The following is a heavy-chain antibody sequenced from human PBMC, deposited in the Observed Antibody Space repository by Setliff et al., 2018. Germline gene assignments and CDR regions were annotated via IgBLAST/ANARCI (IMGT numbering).Heavy chain of an antibody. Sequence: ASVKVSCKASGYTFSNYGITWVRQAPGQGLEWMGWISAYSGNTKYAQKLQGRVTMTTDTSTTTAYLELRSLTSDDTGFYYCTTGPRDSRDYMNWLDPWGPGTLVTVSS. D-gene: IGHD4-17*01. CDR1: GYTFSNYG. V-gene: IGHV1-18*01. CDR3: TTGPRDSRDYMNWLDP. CDR2: ISAYSGNT. J-gene: IGHJ5*02.